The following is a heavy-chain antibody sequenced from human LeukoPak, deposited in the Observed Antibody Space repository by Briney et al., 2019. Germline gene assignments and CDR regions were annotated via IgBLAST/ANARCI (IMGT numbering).Heavy chain of an antibody. D-gene: IGHD3-3*01. Sequence: GGSLRLSCAASGFSLSDYYMSWVRQAPGKGLEWVSYISSSGNTIYYADSVKGRFTISRDNSKNTLFLQMNSLRVEDTAPYYCAKSVAIYFYYGLDVWGQGTTVTVSS. CDR1: GFSLSDYY. V-gene: IGHV3-11*01. CDR3: AKSVAIYFYYGLDV. J-gene: IGHJ6*02. CDR2: ISSSGNTI.